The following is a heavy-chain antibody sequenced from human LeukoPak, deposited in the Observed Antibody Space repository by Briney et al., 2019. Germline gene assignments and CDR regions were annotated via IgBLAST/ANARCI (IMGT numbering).Heavy chain of an antibody. CDR2: IHTSGST. Sequence: TLSLTCTVSGVSMNYYFWNWIRQPAGEGLQWIGRIHTSGSTNYNPSLKSRVTMSEDTSKNQFSLKLSSVSAADTAVYYCARDRYYYDSSGYYAWFDPWGQGTLVTVSS. J-gene: IGHJ5*02. D-gene: IGHD3-22*01. V-gene: IGHV4-4*07. CDR1: GVSMNYYF. CDR3: ARDRYYYDSSGYYAWFDP.